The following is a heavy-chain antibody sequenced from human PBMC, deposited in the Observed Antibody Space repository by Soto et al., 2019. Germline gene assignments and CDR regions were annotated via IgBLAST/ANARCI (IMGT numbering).Heavy chain of an antibody. CDR3: ARDRRYSYGYGPIDY. J-gene: IGHJ4*02. CDR2: IWYDGSNK. D-gene: IGHD5-18*01. V-gene: IGHV3-33*01. Sequence: GSLRLSCAASGFTFSSYGMHWVRQAPGKGLEWVAVIWYDGSNKYYADSVKGRFTISRDNSKNTLYLQMNSLRAEDTAVYYCARDRRYSYGYGPIDYWGQGTLVTVSS. CDR1: GFTFSSYG.